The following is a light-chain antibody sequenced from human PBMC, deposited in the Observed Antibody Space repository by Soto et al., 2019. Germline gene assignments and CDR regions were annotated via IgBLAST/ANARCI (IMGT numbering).Light chain of an antibody. V-gene: IGLV2-14*01. J-gene: IGLJ2*01. Sequence: QSALTQPASVSGSPGQSITISCTGTSSDVGGYNYVSWYQQHPGKAPKLMIYEVSNRPSGVSNRFSGSKSGNTASLTISGLQAEDEADYYCCSYTSSSTLVFGGGTKLTFL. CDR3: CSYTSSSTLV. CDR1: SSDVGGYNY. CDR2: EVS.